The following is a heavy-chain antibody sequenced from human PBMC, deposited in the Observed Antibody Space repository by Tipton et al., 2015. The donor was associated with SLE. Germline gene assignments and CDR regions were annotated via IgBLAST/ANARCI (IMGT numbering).Heavy chain of an antibody. CDR1: GGSFSGYY. Sequence: LRLSCAVYGGSFSGYYWSWIRQPPGKGLEWIGEINRSGSTNYKPSLKSRVTISVDTSKNQFSLKLSSVTAADTAVYYCASGILTGHAGFDVWGPGTMVTVSS. CDR3: ASGILTGHAGFDV. CDR2: INRSGST. D-gene: IGHD3-9*01. V-gene: IGHV4-34*01. J-gene: IGHJ3*01.